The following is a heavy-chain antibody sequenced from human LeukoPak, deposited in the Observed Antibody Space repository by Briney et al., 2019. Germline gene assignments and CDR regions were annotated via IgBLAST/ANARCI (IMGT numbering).Heavy chain of an antibody. J-gene: IGHJ4*02. V-gene: IGHV3-30*04. D-gene: IGHD4-17*01. CDR2: ISYDGSNK. CDR3: ARGVMTTVTTFDY. Sequence: GGSLRLSCAASGFTFSSYAMHWVRQAPGKGLEWVAVISYDGSNKYYADSVKGRVTISRDNSKNTLYLQMNRLRAEDTAVYYCARGVMTTVTTFDYWGQGTLVTVSS. CDR1: GFTFSSYA.